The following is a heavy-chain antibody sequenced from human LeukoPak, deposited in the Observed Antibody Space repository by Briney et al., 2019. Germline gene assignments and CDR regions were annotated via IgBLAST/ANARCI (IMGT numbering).Heavy chain of an antibody. V-gene: IGHV3-30*02. Sequence: GGSLRLSCAASGFTFSSYGMHWVRQAPGKGLEWVAFIRYDGSNKYYADSVKGRFTISRDNSKNTLYLQMNSLRAEDTAVYYCAKEVVNYYDSSGYPNWFDPWGQGTLVTVSS. CDR2: IRYDGSNK. CDR1: GFTFSSYG. CDR3: AKEVVNYYDSSGYPNWFDP. D-gene: IGHD3-22*01. J-gene: IGHJ5*02.